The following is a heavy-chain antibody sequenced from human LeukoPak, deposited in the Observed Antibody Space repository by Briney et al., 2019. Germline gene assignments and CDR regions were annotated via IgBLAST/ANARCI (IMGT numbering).Heavy chain of an antibody. J-gene: IGHJ4*02. V-gene: IGHV3-30*18. Sequence: PGGSLRLSCAASGFTFSSYGMHWVRQAPGKGLEWVAVISYDGSNKYYADSVKGRFTISRDNSKNTVYLQMNSLRAEDTAVYYCAKDRRRGYSYGQFDYWGQGTLVTVSS. CDR3: AKDRRRGYSYGQFDY. CDR2: ISYDGSNK. D-gene: IGHD5-18*01. CDR1: GFTFSSYG.